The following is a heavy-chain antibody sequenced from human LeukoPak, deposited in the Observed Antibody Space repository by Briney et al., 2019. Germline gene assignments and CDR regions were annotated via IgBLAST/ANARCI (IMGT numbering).Heavy chain of an antibody. J-gene: IGHJ4*02. Sequence: SGGSLRLSCAASGFTFSSYAMSWVRQAPGKGLEWVSAISGSGGSTYYADSVRGRFTISRDDSKNTLYLQMNSLRAEDTAVYYCAKELGGYYHYWGQGTLVTVSS. CDR1: GFTFSSYA. D-gene: IGHD3-3*01. CDR3: AKELGGYYHY. CDR2: ISGSGGST. V-gene: IGHV3-23*01.